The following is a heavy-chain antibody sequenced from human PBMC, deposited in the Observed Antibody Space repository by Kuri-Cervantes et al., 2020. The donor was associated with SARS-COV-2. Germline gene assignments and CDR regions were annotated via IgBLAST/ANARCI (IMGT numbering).Heavy chain of an antibody. CDR2: ISTYNGNT. Sequence: ASVNVSCKASGYTFTSYGISWVRQAPGQGLEWMGRISTYNGNTNYAQKLQGRVTMTTDTSTSTAYMEMRSLRLDDTAVYYCARDKDWGYGFDIWGQGTMVTVSS. CDR1: GYTFTSYG. J-gene: IGHJ3*02. V-gene: IGHV1-18*01. D-gene: IGHD7-27*01. CDR3: ARDKDWGYGFDI.